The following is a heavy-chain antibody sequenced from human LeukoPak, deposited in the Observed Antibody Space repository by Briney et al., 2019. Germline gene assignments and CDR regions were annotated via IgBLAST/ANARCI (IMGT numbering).Heavy chain of an antibody. D-gene: IGHD6-19*01. CDR1: GGTFSSYA. CDR3: ARGGTLIAVSGSMDY. CDR2: IIPIFGTA. J-gene: IGHJ4*02. V-gene: IGHV1-69*05. Sequence: SVKVSCKASGGTFSSYAISWVRQAPGQGLEWMGGIIPIFGTANYAQKFQGRVTITTDESTSTAYMELSSLRSEDTAVYYCARGGTLIAVSGSMDYWGQGTLVTVSS.